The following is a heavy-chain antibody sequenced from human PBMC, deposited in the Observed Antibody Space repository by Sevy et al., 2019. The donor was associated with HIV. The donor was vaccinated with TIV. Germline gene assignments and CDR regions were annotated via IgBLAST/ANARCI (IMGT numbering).Heavy chain of an antibody. CDR2: ISSSSSYM. D-gene: IGHD3-10*01. V-gene: IGHV3-21*01. CDR1: GFTFSSYS. Sequence: GGSLRLSCAASGFTFSSYSMNWVRQAPGKGLEWVSSISSSSSYMYYADSVKGRFTISRDNAKNSLYLQMNSLRAEDTAVYYCASGWLGMVQVHPWFDPWGQGTLVTVSS. J-gene: IGHJ5*02. CDR3: ASGWLGMVQVHPWFDP.